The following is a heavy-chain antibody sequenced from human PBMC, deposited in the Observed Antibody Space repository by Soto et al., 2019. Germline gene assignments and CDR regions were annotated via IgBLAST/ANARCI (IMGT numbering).Heavy chain of an antibody. CDR2: ISGSGGST. CDR3: ASWVLEWLLYRTPFDY. D-gene: IGHD3-3*01. CDR1: GFTFSSYA. V-gene: IGHV3-23*01. J-gene: IGHJ4*02. Sequence: GGSLRLSCAASGFTFSSYAMSWVRQAPGKGLEWVSAISGSGGSTYYADSVKGRFTISRDNSKNTLYLQMNSLRAEDTAVYYCASWVLEWLLYRTPFDYWGQGTLVTVSS.